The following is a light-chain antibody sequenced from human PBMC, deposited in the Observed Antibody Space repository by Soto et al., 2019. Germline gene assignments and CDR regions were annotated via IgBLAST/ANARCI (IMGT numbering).Light chain of an antibody. CDR1: SSDIGGYNY. J-gene: IGLJ3*02. V-gene: IGLV2-14*03. CDR2: SVT. CDR3: NSYTSSGTLEGV. Sequence: QSALTQPASVSGSPGQSITISCAGTSSDIGGYNYVSWYQQHPGKAPKLILYSVTNRPSGVSNRFSGSKSGNTASLTISGLHAEDQAHYYCNSYTSSGTLEGVFGGGTKLTVL.